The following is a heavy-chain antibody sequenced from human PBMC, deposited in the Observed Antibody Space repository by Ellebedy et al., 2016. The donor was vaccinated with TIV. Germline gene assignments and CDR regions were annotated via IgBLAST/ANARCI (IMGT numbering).Heavy chain of an antibody. J-gene: IGHJ6*02. Sequence: ASVKVSCKASGYTFTGYYMHWVRQAPGQGLEWMGWINAGNGNTKYSQKFQGRLTMTEDKSTGTTFMELSRLRSDDTAVYFCAIDQGSYDTQYYTFDVWGHGTTVTVS. V-gene: IGHV1/OR15-3*02. CDR3: AIDQGSYDTQYYTFDV. CDR2: INAGNGNT. D-gene: IGHD2/OR15-2a*01. CDR1: GYTFTGYY.